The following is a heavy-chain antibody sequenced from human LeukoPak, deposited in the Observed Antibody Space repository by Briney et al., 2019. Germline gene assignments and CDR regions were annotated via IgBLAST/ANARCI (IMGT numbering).Heavy chain of an antibody. CDR2: SYYSGST. D-gene: IGHD6-13*01. CDR1: GGSISSSSYY. J-gene: IGHJ6*03. Sequence: SETLSLTCTVSGGSISSSSYYWGWIRQPPGKGLEWIGSSYYSGSTYYNPSLKSRVTISVDTSKNQFSLKLSSVTAADTAVYYCARVIAAAGKYYYYYMDVWGKGTTVTVSS. CDR3: ARVIAAAGKYYYYYMDV. V-gene: IGHV4-39*07.